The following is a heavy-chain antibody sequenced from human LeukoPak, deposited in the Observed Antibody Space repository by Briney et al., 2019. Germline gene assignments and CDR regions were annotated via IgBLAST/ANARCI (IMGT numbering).Heavy chain of an antibody. Sequence: GGSLRLSCAASGFTFTSYSMIWVRQAPGKGLEWVSSISSDSSYIYYADSVKGRFTISRDNAKNSVSLQMNSLRVEDTAVYYCARRAGAYSHPYDYWGQGTLVTVSS. J-gene: IGHJ4*02. CDR1: GFTFTSYS. CDR3: ARRAGAYSHPYDY. V-gene: IGHV3-21*01. CDR2: ISSDSSYI. D-gene: IGHD4/OR15-4a*01.